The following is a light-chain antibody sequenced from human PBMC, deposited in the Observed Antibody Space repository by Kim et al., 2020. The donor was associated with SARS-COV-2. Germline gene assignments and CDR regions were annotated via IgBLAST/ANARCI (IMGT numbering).Light chain of an antibody. CDR3: QSADRAASIVV. V-gene: IGLV3-25*03. J-gene: IGLJ2*01. CDR1: ALPNQY. Sequence: SPGQTARITCSGDALPNQYAYWYQQKPGQAPIWLISRDTERPSGIPERFSGSSSGTAVTLTISGVQAEDEADYYCQSADRAASIVVFGGGTQLTVL. CDR2: RDT.